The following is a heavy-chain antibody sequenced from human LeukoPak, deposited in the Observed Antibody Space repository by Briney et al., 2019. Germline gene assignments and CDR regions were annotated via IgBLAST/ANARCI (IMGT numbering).Heavy chain of an antibody. J-gene: IGHJ6*02. CDR2: IKQDGSEK. V-gene: IGHV3-7*01. Sequence: GGSLRLSCAASGFTFSSYWMSWVRQAPGKGLEWVANIKQDGSEKYYVDSVKGRFTISRDNAKNSLYLQMNSLRAEDTAVYYCAREGAAAGTPSYYYYGMDVWGQGTTVTVSS. CDR1: GFTFSSYW. CDR3: AREGAAAGTPSYYYYGMDV. D-gene: IGHD6-13*01.